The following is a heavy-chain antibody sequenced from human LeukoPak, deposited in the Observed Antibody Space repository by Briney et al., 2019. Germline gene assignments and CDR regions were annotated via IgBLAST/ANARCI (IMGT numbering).Heavy chain of an antibody. D-gene: IGHD6-19*01. CDR1: GFTFSSYA. CDR3: ARAGEQWLALDY. CDR2: ISYDGGNK. V-gene: IGHV3-30-3*01. J-gene: IGHJ4*02. Sequence: GGSLRLSCAASGFTFSSYAMHWVRQAPGKGLEWVAVISYDGGNKYYADSVKGRFTISRDNSKNTLYLQMNSLRAEDTAVYYCARAGEQWLALDYWGQGTLVTVSS.